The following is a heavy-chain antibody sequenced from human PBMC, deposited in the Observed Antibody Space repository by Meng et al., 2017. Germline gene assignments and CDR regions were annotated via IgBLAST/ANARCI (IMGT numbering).Heavy chain of an antibody. CDR2: IIPIFGTA. J-gene: IGHJ6*02. V-gene: IGHV1-69*06. CDR3: ARSIGWFGELGNYYYYGMDV. Sequence: SVKVSCKASGGTFSSYAISWVRQAPGQGLEWMGGIIPIFGTANYAQKFQGRVTITADKSTSTAYMELSSLRSEDTAVYNCARSIGWFGELGNYYYYGMDVWGQGTTVTVSS. CDR1: GGTFSSYA. D-gene: IGHD3-10*01.